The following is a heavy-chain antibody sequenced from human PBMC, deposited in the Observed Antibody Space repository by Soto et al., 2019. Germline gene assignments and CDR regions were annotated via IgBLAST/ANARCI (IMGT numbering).Heavy chain of an antibody. CDR1: GFTLSAYW. J-gene: IGHJ3*02. CDR3: ARDVSPGSSSLYLDAFDI. V-gene: IGHV3-7*05. Sequence: EVHLEESGGDLVQPGGSLRLSCAASGFTLSAYWMTWVRQAPGKGLEWVANINRDGSKKSYLDSVRGRFTISRDNVGNSLYLQMDSLTPDDTALYYCARDVSPGSSSLYLDAFDIWGQGTMVTVSS. D-gene: IGHD6-13*01. CDR2: INRDGSKK.